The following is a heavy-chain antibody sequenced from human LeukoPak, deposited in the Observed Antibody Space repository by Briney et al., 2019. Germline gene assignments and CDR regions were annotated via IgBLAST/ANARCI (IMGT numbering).Heavy chain of an antibody. V-gene: IGHV1-69*05. Sequence: SVKVSCKASGGTFSSYAISWVRQAPGQGLEWMGGIIPIFGTANYAQKFQGRVTITTDESTSTAYMELSSLRSEDTAVYYCARDQGYCSSSSCFGVDWGQGTLVTVSS. CDR2: IIPIFGTA. J-gene: IGHJ4*02. CDR3: ARDQGYCSSSSCFGVD. CDR1: GGTFSSYA. D-gene: IGHD2-2*01.